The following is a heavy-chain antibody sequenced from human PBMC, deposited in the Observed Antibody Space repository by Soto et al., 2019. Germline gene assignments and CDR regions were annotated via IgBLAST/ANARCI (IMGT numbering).Heavy chain of an antibody. CDR2: IYYSGST. CDR1: GGSISSYY. J-gene: IGHJ6*03. D-gene: IGHD4-17*01. V-gene: IGHV4-59*01. CDR3: ARDLFDTDYVRYMDV. Sequence: PSETLSLTCTVSGGSISSYYWSWIRQPPGKGLEWIGYIYYSGSTNYNPSLKSRVTISVDTSKNQFSLKLSSVTAADTAVYYCARDLFDTDYVRYMDVWGKGTTVTVSS.